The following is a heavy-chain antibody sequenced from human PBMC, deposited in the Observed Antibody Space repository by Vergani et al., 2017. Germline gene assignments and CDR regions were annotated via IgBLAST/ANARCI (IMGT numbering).Heavy chain of an antibody. CDR3: ARQNPYGSAHVDF. D-gene: IGHD3-10*01. V-gene: IGHV4-38-2*01. CDR1: GYSVGSGYY. Sequence: QVDLQESGPGLVKSSETLSLNCAVSGYSVGSGYYWGWIRQPPGRGLEWFGCVHRNRNTYYTSSLRSRATISRDTSKNQFPLRLTSVTAAATAVYYCARQNPYGSAHVDFWGRGVLVTVSA. J-gene: IGHJ4*02. CDR2: VHRNRNT.